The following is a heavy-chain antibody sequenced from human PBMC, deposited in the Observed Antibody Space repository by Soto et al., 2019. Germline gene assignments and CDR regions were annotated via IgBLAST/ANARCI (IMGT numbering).Heavy chain of an antibody. CDR1: GGSISSGGYT. Sequence: SETLSLTCAVSGGSISSGGYTWSWIRQPPGKGLEWIGYIYHSGSPYYNPSLKSRVTISVDRSKNQFSLKLSSVTAADTAVYYCGRAHYGDYGYGMDVWGQGATVTVSS. V-gene: IGHV4-30-2*01. CDR2: IYHSGSP. J-gene: IGHJ6*02. D-gene: IGHD4-17*01. CDR3: GRAHYGDYGYGMDV.